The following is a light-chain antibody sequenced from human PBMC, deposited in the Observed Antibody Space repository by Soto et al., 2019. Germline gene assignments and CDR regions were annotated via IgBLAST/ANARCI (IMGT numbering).Light chain of an antibody. V-gene: IGLV2-23*01. CDR2: EGS. CDR1: SSDVGSYNL. J-gene: IGLJ1*01. Sequence: QSALTQPASVSGSPGQSITISCTGTSSDVGSYNLVSWYQQHPGKAPKLMIYEGSKRPSGVSNRFSGSKSGNTASLTISGLQAYDEADYYCCSYAGSSTYVFGTGTKVTVL. CDR3: CSYAGSSTYV.